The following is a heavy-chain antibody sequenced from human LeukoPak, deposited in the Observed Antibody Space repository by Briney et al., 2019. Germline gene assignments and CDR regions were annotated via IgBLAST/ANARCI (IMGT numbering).Heavy chain of an antibody. Sequence: ASVKVSCKAFGYTFTSNYMHWVRQAPGQGPEWMGVISPSGGSTTYAQKFQGRVTLTRDMSTSTDYLELSSLRSEDTAVYYCARVATVRTSPIDYWGQGTLVTVSS. D-gene: IGHD2-8*01. CDR2: ISPSGGST. CDR3: ARVATVRTSPIDY. CDR1: GYTFTSNY. J-gene: IGHJ4*02. V-gene: IGHV1-46*01.